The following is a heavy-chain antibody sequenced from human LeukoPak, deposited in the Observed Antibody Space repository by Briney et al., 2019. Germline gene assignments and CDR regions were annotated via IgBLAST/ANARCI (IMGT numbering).Heavy chain of an antibody. J-gene: IGHJ4*02. CDR2: IKLDGSEK. CDR1: GFTFSNYW. Sequence: GGSLRLSCAASGFTFSNYWMTWVRQAPGKGLEWVANIKLDGSEKYYVDSVKGRFTISRDNAQNSLYLQMNNLRAEDTALYYCATVGRGYYFDDWGQGTLVTVSS. CDR3: ATVGRGYYFDD. V-gene: IGHV3-7*01. D-gene: IGHD5-12*01.